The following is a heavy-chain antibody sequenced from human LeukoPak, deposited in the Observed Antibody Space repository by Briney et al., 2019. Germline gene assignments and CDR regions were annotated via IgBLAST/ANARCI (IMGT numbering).Heavy chain of an antibody. D-gene: IGHD3-22*01. CDR2: IWYDGSNK. CDR1: GFTFSSYG. CDR3: ARERPNYYDSSGFRPGYFQH. Sequence: GRSLRLSCAASGFTFSSYGMHWVRQAPGKGLEWVAVIWYDGSNKYYADSVKGRFTISRDNSKNTLYLQMNSLRAEDTAVYYCARERPNYYDSSGFRPGYFQHWGQGTLVTVSS. J-gene: IGHJ1*01. V-gene: IGHV3-30*19.